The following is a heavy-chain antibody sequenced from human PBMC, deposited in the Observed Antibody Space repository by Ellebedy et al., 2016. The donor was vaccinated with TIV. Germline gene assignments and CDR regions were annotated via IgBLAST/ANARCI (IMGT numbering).Heavy chain of an antibody. Sequence: SETLSLTXAVFHGSFSGHYWNWVRQAPGKGLEWIGEVSHSGTTNYNPSLKSRVTMSVDSSKRQVSLKLSSVTAADTGLYYCAVRSSYFYGLDVWGQGTTVAVSS. CDR2: VSHSGTT. D-gene: IGHD6-6*01. V-gene: IGHV4-34*01. J-gene: IGHJ6*01. CDR3: AVRSSYFYGLDV. CDR1: HGSFSGHY.